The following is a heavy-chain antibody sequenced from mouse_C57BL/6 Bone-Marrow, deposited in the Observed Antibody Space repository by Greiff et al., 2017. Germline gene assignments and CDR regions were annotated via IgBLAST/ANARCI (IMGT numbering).Heavy chain of an antibody. CDR2: INPSSGYT. CDR3: AKGQLRAWFAY. Sequence: HVQLQQSGAELAKPGASVKLSCKASGYTFTSYWMHWVKQRPGQGLEWIGYINPSSGYTKYNQKFKDKATLTADKSSSTAYMQLSSLTYEDSAFYYCAKGQLRAWFAYWGQGTLVTVSA. CDR1: GYTFTSYW. V-gene: IGHV1-7*01. J-gene: IGHJ3*01. D-gene: IGHD3-2*02.